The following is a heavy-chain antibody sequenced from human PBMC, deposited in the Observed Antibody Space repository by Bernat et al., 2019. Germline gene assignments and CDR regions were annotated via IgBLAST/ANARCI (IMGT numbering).Heavy chain of an antibody. V-gene: IGHV4-39*01. CDR2: IYYSGST. CDR3: ASQTGGYYLW. Sequence: QLQLQESGPGLVKPSETLSLTCTVSGGSISSSSYYWGWIRQPPGKGLEWIGSIYYSGSTYYNPSLKRRVTISVDTSKNQFSLKLSSVSAADTAVYYCASQTGGYYLWWGQGTLVTVSS. J-gene: IGHJ4*02. CDR1: GGSISSSSYY. D-gene: IGHD3-22*01.